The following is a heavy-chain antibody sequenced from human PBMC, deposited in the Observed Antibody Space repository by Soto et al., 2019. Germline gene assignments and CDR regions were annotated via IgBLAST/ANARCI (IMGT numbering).Heavy chain of an antibody. CDR3: AREARNYDFWSGYYFPDLFDY. D-gene: IGHD3-3*01. Sequence: QVQLVQSGAEVKKPGSSVKVSCKASGGTFSTYAVSWVRQAPGQGLEWMGGIIPFFDLANYAQNFQGRVTITADEPTGTAYMELSSLRSEDTAVYYCAREARNYDFWSGYYFPDLFDYWGQGTLVTVSS. J-gene: IGHJ4*02. V-gene: IGHV1-69*01. CDR2: IIPFFDLA. CDR1: GGTFSTYA.